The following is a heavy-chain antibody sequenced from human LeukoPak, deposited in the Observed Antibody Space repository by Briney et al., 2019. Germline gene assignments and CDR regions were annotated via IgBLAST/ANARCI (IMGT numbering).Heavy chain of an antibody. CDR3: ARDGPRGIFGVAFLDY. CDR2: IKQDGSEK. J-gene: IGHJ4*02. CDR1: GFTFSSYW. V-gene: IGHV3-7*01. Sequence: GGSLRLSCAASGFTFSSYWMSWVRQAPGKGLEWVANIKQDGSEKYYVDSVKGRFTISRDNAKNSLYLQMNSLRAEDTAVYYCARDGPRGIFGVAFLDYWGQGTLVTVSS. D-gene: IGHD3-3*02.